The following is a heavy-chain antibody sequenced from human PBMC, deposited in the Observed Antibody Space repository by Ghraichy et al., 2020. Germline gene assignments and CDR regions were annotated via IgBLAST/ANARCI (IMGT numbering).Heavy chain of an antibody. D-gene: IGHD3-3*01. Sequence: GGSLRLSCEASGFAFSGYWMTWVRQAPGKGLEWLANIKQDGSEKYYVDPVKGRFTISRDNARNSLYLQMTSLTAEDTAVYYCARVDFWRGSFDYWGQGTLVTVS. J-gene: IGHJ4*02. CDR3: ARVDFWRGSFDY. CDR1: GFAFSGYW. CDR2: IKQDGSEK. V-gene: IGHV3-7*01.